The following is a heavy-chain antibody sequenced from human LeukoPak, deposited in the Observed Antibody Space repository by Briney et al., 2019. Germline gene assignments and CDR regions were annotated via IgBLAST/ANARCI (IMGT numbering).Heavy chain of an antibody. D-gene: IGHD4-23*01. Sequence: PGRSLRLSCAASGFTFNTYVLHWVRQAPGKGLEWVAVISYDGSSNYYADSVKGRFTISRDNSKNTLYLQMNSLRAEDTAVYYCARDPANSWAMDVWGQGTTVTVSS. CDR2: ISYDGSSN. J-gene: IGHJ6*02. CDR3: ARDPANSWAMDV. CDR1: GFTFNTYV. V-gene: IGHV3-30-3*01.